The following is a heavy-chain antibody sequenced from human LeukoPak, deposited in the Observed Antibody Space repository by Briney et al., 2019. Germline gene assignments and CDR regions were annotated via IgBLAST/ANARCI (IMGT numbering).Heavy chain of an antibody. J-gene: IGHJ4*02. D-gene: IGHD1-26*01. CDR1: GVSISSYY. V-gene: IGHV4-59*08. CDR3: ERLASGSYGPITPFDY. Sequence: SETLSLTCTVSGVSISSYYWSWIRQPPGKGLEWIGDIYYSLSTNYNPSLNSRVTISVYTSKNQFSLTLSSVTAADKAVYYSERLASGSYGPITPFDYWGQGTLVTVSS. CDR2: IYYSLST.